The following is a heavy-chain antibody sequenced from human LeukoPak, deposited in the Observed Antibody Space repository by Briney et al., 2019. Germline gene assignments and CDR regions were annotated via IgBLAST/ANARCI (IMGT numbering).Heavy chain of an antibody. CDR2: ISWNSGSI. J-gene: IGHJ4*02. CDR1: GFTFDDYA. CDR3: AKGIAAAGLYYFDY. D-gene: IGHD6-13*01. V-gene: IGHV3-9*01. Sequence: PGGSLRLSCAASGFTFDDYAMHWVRHAPGKGLEWVSGISWNSGSIGYADSVKGRFTISRDNAKNSLYLQMNSLRAEDTALYYCAKGIAAAGLYYFDYWGQGTLVTVSS.